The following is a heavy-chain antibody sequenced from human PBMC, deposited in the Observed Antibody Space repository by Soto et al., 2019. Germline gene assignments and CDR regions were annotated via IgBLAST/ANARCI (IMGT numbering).Heavy chain of an antibody. J-gene: IGHJ4*02. Sequence: GWFLRASFGDPGFTLERYGLSWVREAPGKGLQWVSSTSGSGGSTHYAHSVKGRLTISREHSKNTLFLQMNSLRAEETALYYCAKCLRATVTPGYWGQGSLVTVTS. V-gene: IGHV3-23*01. CDR1: GFTLERYG. CDR2: TSGSGGST. D-gene: IGHD3-16*01. CDR3: AKCLRATVTPGY.